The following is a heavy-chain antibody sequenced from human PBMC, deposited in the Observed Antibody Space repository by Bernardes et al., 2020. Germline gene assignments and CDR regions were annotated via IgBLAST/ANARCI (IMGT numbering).Heavy chain of an antibody. V-gene: IGHV4-61*01. D-gene: IGHD3-22*01. CDR3: ARDPNNYYDSSGYYQTNAVDI. Sequence: SETLSLTCTVSGGSVSSGSYYWSWIRQPPGKGLEWIGYIYYSGSTNYNPSLKSRVTISVATSKNQFSLKLSSVTAADTAVYYCARDPNNYYDSSGYYQTNAVDIWGQGTMVTVSS. CDR1: GGSVSSGSYY. CDR2: IYYSGST. J-gene: IGHJ3*02.